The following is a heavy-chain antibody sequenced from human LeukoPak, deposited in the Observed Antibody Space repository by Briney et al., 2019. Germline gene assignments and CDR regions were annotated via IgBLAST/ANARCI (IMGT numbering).Heavy chain of an antibody. CDR3: AKVISSYSGYDSY. CDR1: GISFNNYG. Sequence: HPGGSLRLSCADSGISFNNYGMSWVRQAPGKGLEWVSSISNGGHHTYYADSVRGRFTISRDNSKNTLYLQMDSLRAADTAVYYCAKVISSYSGYDSYWGQGTLVTVSS. CDR2: ISNGGHHT. J-gene: IGHJ4*02. V-gene: IGHV3-23*01. D-gene: IGHD5-12*01.